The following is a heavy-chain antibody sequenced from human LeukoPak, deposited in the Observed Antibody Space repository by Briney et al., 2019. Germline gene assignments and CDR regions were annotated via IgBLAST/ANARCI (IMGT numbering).Heavy chain of an antibody. Sequence: ASVKVSCKASGYIFTGYHMHWVRQAPGQGLEWMGRINPNTGGTNYAQKFQGRVTMTRDTSISTAYMELSWLRSDDTAVYYCARDEPTVADYWGQGTLVTVSS. V-gene: IGHV1-2*06. CDR2: INPNTGGT. J-gene: IGHJ4*02. CDR1: GYIFTGYH. CDR3: ARDEPTVADY. D-gene: IGHD4-23*01.